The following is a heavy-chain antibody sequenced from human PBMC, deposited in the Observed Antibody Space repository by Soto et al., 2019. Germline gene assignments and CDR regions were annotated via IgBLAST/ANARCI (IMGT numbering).Heavy chain of an antibody. Sequence: QVQLQQWGAGLLKPSETLSLTCAVHGGSFSGYYWSWIRQPPGRGLEWIGEINPGGSTNYNPSLKSRVALSVDTSKSQFSLNLTSVTAADTAVYYCAREGLWFGELLPSDIWGQGTMVTVSS. CDR3: AREGLWFGELLPSDI. J-gene: IGHJ3*02. CDR1: GGSFSGYY. CDR2: INPGGST. V-gene: IGHV4-34*01. D-gene: IGHD3-10*01.